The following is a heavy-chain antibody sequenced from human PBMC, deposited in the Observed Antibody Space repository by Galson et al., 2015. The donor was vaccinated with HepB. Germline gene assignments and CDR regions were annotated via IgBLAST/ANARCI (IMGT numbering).Heavy chain of an antibody. CDR1: GFTFSSYA. J-gene: IGHJ4*02. CDR2: ISGPGDST. D-gene: IGHD2-8*01. CDR3: AKVITNGGYGPLDY. V-gene: IGHV3-23*01. Sequence: SLRLSCAASGFTFSSYAMSWVRQAPGKGLEWVSAISGPGDSTYYVASVKDRFTISRDNSKNTLYLQMNSLRAEDTAIYYCAKVITNGGYGPLDYWGQGTLVTVSP.